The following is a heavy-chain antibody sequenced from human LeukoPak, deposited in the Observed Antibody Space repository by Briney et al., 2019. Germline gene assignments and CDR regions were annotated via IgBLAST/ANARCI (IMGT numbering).Heavy chain of an antibody. V-gene: IGHV3-30*18. CDR3: AKGGQVVAQGPDYCGMDV. Sequence: PGGSLRLSCAASGFTFSSDGMHWVRQAPGKGLEWVAVISHDGSNKYYADSVKGRFTISRDNSKNTLYLQMKSLRVEDTAVYYCAKGGQVVAQGPDYCGMDVWGQGTTVIASS. CDR2: ISHDGSNK. D-gene: IGHD3-22*01. J-gene: IGHJ6*02. CDR1: GFTFSSDG.